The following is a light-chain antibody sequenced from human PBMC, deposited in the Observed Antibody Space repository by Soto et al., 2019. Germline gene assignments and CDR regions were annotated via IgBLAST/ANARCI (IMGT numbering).Light chain of an antibody. CDR2: SAS. V-gene: IGKV1-27*01. Sequence: DIPMTQSPSSLSASVGDRVTITCRASQGISNYLAWYQQKPGTVPKLLIYSASTLQSGVPSRFSGSGSGTDFTLTISSLQPEDVATYYCQKYNSATFTFGPGTKVDIK. J-gene: IGKJ3*01. CDR1: QGISNY. CDR3: QKYNSATFT.